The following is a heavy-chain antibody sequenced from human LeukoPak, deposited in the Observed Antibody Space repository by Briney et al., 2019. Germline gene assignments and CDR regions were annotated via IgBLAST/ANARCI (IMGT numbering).Heavy chain of an antibody. D-gene: IGHD6-13*01. J-gene: IGHJ3*02. CDR3: ARISAAGTPDAFDI. CDR2: IYYRGTT. Sequence: PSGTLSLTCTVSGGSNYWGWIRQPPGKGLEWIGSIYYRGTTYYNPSLKSRVTISVDTSKNQFSLRLNSVTAADTAVYYCARISAAGTPDAFDIWGQGTMVTVSS. V-gene: IGHV4-39*01. CDR1: GGSNY.